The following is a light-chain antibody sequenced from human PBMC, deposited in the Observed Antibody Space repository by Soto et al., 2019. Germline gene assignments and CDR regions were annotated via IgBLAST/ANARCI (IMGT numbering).Light chain of an antibody. J-gene: IGLJ1*01. CDR3: SSYTSSSLYV. CDR1: SSDVGGYDY. V-gene: IGLV2-14*03. Sequence: QSALTQPASVSGSPGQSITISCTGTSSDVGGYDYVSWYQHHPGKAPKLMIYDVSNRPSGVSNRFSGSKSGNTASLTISGLQAEDEADYSCSSYTSSSLYVFGTGTKVTVL. CDR2: DVS.